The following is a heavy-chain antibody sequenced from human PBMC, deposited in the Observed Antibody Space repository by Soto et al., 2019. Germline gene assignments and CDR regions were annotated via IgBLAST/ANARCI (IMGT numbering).Heavy chain of an antibody. V-gene: IGHV3-53*02. Sequence: EVQLEETGGGLIQPGGSLRLSCAASGFTVSSNYMSWVRQAPGKGLEWVSLIYSGGSAYYADSVKGRFTISRDNSKNTLYLQMNSLRAEDTGVYYCARDYSVSRYYGMDVWGQGTTVTVSS. CDR2: IYSGGSA. CDR1: GFTVSSNY. D-gene: IGHD1-26*01. CDR3: ARDYSVSRYYGMDV. J-gene: IGHJ6*02.